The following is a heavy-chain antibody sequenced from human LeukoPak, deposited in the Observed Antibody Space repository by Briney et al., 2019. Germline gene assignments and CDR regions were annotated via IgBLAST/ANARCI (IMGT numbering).Heavy chain of an antibody. D-gene: IGHD6-13*01. V-gene: IGHV4-59*01. CDR2: IYYSGST. Sequence: PSETLSLTCTVSGVSISSYYWSWIRQPPGKGLELIEYIYYSGSTNYNPSLKSRVTISVDTSKNQLSLKLSSVTAADTAVYYCARFSVAAAGTGWFDPWGQGTLVTVSA. J-gene: IGHJ5*02. CDR1: GVSISSYY. CDR3: ARFSVAAAGTGWFDP.